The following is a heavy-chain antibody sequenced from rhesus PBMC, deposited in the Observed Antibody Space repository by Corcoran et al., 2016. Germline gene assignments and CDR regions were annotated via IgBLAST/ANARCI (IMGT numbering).Heavy chain of an antibody. CDR3: AKGGQYGFDY. CDR1: GYRFTRSW. CDR2: INPSDSDT. V-gene: IGHV5-2*01. Sequence: EVQLVQSAAEVTRPGESLKISCKTSGYRFTRSWIRLVRQIPGKGLEWMGAINPSDSDTKYSPSFQGQVTISADKSITTAYLQWSSLKASDSATYYCAKGGQYGFDYWGQGVLVTVSS. J-gene: IGHJ4*01. D-gene: IGHD2-21*01.